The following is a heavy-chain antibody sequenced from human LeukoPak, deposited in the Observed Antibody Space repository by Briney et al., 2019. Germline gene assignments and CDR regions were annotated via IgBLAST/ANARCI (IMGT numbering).Heavy chain of an antibody. CDR3: ASGYSSDYGGNTY. CDR1: GFTFSSYW. V-gene: IGHV3-74*01. D-gene: IGHD4-23*01. J-gene: IGHJ4*02. Sequence: GGSLRLSCAASGFTFSSYWMHWVRQAPGKGLVWVSRIKSDGDSTNYADSVKGRFTISRDNAKNTLYLQMNSLRAEDTAVYYCASGYSSDYGGNTYWGQGTLVTVSS. CDR2: IKSDGDST.